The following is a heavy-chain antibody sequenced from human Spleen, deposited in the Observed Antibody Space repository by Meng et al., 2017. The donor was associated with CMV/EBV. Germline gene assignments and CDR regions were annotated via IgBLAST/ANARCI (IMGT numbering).Heavy chain of an antibody. Sequence: SETLSLTCAVYGASFTGHYWSWIRQPPGKGLEWIGYISYSGTTYYNPSLKSRISISVDTSKTQFSLQLSSVTAADTAVYYCAKVGPGWRSSTLVFDPWGQGILVTVSS. CDR2: ISYSGTT. CDR1: GASFTGHY. V-gene: IGHV4-34*09. CDR3: AKVGPGWRSSTLVFDP. D-gene: IGHD2-2*01. J-gene: IGHJ5*02.